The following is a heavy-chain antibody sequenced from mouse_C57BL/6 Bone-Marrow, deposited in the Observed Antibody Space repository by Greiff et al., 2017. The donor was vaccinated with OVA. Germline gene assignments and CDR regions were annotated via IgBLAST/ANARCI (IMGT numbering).Heavy chain of an antibody. CDR3: ARCPYSNYPDYFDY. CDR2: INPGSGGT. Sequence: QVQLQQSGAELVRPGTSVTVSCKASGYAFTNYLIEWVKQRPGQGLEWIGVINPGSGGTNYNEKFKGKATLTADKSSSTAYMQLSSLTSEDSAVYFCARCPYSNYPDYFDYWGQGTTLTVSS. J-gene: IGHJ2*01. CDR1: GYAFTNYL. D-gene: IGHD2-5*01. V-gene: IGHV1-54*01.